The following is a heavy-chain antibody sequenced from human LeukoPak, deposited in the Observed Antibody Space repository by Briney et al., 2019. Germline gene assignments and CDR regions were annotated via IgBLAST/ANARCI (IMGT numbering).Heavy chain of an antibody. D-gene: IGHD2-21*01. J-gene: IGHJ5*02. Sequence: AASVKVSCKASGYTFTGYYMHWVRQAPGQRLEWMGWINAGNGNTKYSQKFQGRVTITRDTSASTAYMELSSLRSEDTAVYYCARVDAYYNWFDPWGQGTLVTVSS. CDR1: GYTFTGYY. CDR2: INAGNGNT. V-gene: IGHV1-3*01. CDR3: ARVDAYYNWFDP.